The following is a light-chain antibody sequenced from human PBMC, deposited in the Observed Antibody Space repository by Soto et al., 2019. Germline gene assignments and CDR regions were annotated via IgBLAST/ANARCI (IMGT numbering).Light chain of an antibody. V-gene: IGLV1-40*01. J-gene: IGLJ2*01. CDR1: SSNIGAGYD. Sequence: QSVLTQPPSVSGAPGQKVTISCTGSSSNIGAGYDVHWYQQLPGAAPTLLIYGDNDRPSGVPDRFSGSKSGTSASLAITGLQAEDEADYYGESYDSSLRDVVFGGGTKVTVL. CDR2: GDN. CDR3: ESYDSSLRDVV.